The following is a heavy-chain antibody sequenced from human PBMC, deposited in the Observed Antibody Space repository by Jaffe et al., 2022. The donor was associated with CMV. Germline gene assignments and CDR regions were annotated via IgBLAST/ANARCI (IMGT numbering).Heavy chain of an antibody. CDR2: MNPNSGNT. CDR3: ARPRGDIGTSYYYYYYGMDV. J-gene: IGHJ6*02. Sequence: QVQLVQSGAEVKKPGASVKVSCKASGYTFTSYDINWVRQATGQGLEWMGWMNPNSGNTGYAQKFQGRVTMTRNTSISTAYMELSSLRSEDTAVYYCARPRGDIGTSYYYYYYGMDVWGQGTTVTVSS. CDR1: GYTFTSYD. V-gene: IGHV1-8*01. D-gene: IGHD1-7*01.